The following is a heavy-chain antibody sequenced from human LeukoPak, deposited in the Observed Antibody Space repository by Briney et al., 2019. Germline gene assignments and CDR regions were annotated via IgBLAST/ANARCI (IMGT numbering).Heavy chain of an antibody. V-gene: IGHV4-30-2*01. CDR1: GGSISSGGYY. J-gene: IGHJ6*03. CDR2: IYHSGST. Sequence: SETLSLTCTVSGGSISSGGYYWSWIRQPPGKGLEWIGYIYHSGSTYYNPSLKSRVTISVDRSKNQFSLKLSSVTAADTAVYYCARAPRSGSYYYMDVWGKGNTVTVSS. CDR3: ARAPRSGSYYYMDV. D-gene: IGHD1-26*01.